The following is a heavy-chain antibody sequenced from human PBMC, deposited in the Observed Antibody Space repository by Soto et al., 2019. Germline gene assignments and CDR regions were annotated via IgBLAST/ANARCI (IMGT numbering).Heavy chain of an antibody. CDR1: GFTFSNYG. V-gene: IGHV3-23*01. J-gene: IGHJ4*02. D-gene: IGHD6-19*01. CDR2: IRSFGSTT. Sequence: GGSLRLSCAASGFTFSNYGMSWVRQAPGKGLEWVSGIRSFGSTTYYADSVKGRFTISRDNSKNRLLLQMNSLKGEDTAVYYCARGVEGGWYEAFDSWGQGTLVTVSS. CDR3: ARGVEGGWYEAFDS.